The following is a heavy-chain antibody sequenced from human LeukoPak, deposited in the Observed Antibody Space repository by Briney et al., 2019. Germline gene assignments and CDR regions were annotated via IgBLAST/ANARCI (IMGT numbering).Heavy chain of an antibody. J-gene: IGHJ3*02. CDR1: GFTFSSYA. V-gene: IGHV3-23*01. D-gene: IGHD1-26*01. Sequence: GSLRLSCAASGFTFSSYAMSWVRQAPGKGLEWVSAISGSGGSTYYADSVKGRFTISRDNSKNTLYLQMNSLRAEDTAVYYCAGSPTRVDAFDIWGQGTMVTVSS. CDR2: ISGSGGST. CDR3: AGSPTRVDAFDI.